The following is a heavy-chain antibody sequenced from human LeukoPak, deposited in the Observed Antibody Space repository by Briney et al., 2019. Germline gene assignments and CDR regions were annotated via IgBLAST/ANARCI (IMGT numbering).Heavy chain of an antibody. CDR1: GFTFSDYY. CDR2: ISSSGSTI. J-gene: IGHJ4*02. V-gene: IGHV3-11*04. D-gene: IGHD4-17*01. CDR3: ARVLGYGDYSFDY. Sequence: SGGSLRLSCAASGFTFSDYYMSWIRQAPGKGLEWVSYISSSGSTIYYADSVKGRFTISRDNAKNSLYLQMNSLRAEDTAVYYCARVLGYGDYSFDYWGQGTLVTVSS.